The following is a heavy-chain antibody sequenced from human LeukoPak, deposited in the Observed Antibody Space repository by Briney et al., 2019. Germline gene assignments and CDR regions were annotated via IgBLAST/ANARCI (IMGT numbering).Heavy chain of an antibody. D-gene: IGHD6-13*01. J-gene: IGHJ4*02. CDR1: GFTFSSYA. CDR3: ARDGGIAAATYLFDY. CDR2: ISYDGSNK. V-gene: IGHV3-30*04. Sequence: PGRSLRLSCAASGFTFSSYAMHWVRQAPGKGLEWVAVISYDGSNKYYADSVKGRFTISRDNPKNTLYLQMNSLRAEDTAVYYCARDGGIAAATYLFDYWGQGTLVTVSS.